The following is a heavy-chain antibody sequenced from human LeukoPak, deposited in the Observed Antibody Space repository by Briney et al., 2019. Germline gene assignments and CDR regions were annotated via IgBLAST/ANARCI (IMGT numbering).Heavy chain of an antibody. CDR2: IYSGGST. D-gene: IGHD2-15*01. Sequence: GGSLRLSCAASGFTVSSNYMSWVRQAPGKGLEWVSVIYSGGSTYYADSVKGRFTISRDNSKNTLYLQMNSLRAEDTAVYYCITGGVVVVVAATLADYWGQGTLVTVSS. CDR1: GFTVSSNY. V-gene: IGHV3-53*01. J-gene: IGHJ4*02. CDR3: ITGGVVVVVAATLADY.